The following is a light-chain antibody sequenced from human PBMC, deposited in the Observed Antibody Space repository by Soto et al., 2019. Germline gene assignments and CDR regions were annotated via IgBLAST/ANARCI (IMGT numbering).Light chain of an antibody. CDR3: CSYAGGSNV. CDR2: EGS. Sequence: QSVLTQPASVSESPGQSITISCTGTSGDVGSYKFVSWYQQHPGTAPKLMIYEGSKRPSGVSDRFSGSKSGNTASLTISGLQADDEADYFCCSYAGGSNVXGTGTKVTVL. V-gene: IGLV2-23*03. J-gene: IGLJ1*01. CDR1: SGDVGSYKF.